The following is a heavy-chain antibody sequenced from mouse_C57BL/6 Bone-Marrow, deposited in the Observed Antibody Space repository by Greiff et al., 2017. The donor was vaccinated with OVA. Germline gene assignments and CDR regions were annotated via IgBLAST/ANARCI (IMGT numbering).Heavy chain of an antibody. J-gene: IGHJ1*03. V-gene: IGHV1-69*01. Sequence: QVQLQQPGAELVMPGASVKLSCKASGYTFTSYWMHWVKQRPGQGLEWIGELDPSDSSTNYNQKFKGKSTLTADKSSSTAYMQLRSLTSEDSAVYYCAREAYEYFDVWGTGTTVTVSS. D-gene: IGHD1-1*01. CDR1: GYTFTSYW. CDR3: AREAYEYFDV. CDR2: LDPSDSST.